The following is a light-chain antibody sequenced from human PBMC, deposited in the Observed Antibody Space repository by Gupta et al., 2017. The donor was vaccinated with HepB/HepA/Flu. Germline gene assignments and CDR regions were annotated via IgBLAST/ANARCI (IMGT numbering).Light chain of an antibody. CDR3: TSYTNRNTWV. CDR2: DVR. J-gene: IGLJ3*02. CDR1: SSDVGDYKY. Sequence: QSALPPPASVSGSPGPSITISCPGTSSDVGDYKYVSWYQQHPGKAPKLMIYDVRNRPSGVSNRFSGSKSGNTASLTISGLQAEDEADYYCTSYTNRNTWVFGGGTNLTVL. V-gene: IGLV2-14*03.